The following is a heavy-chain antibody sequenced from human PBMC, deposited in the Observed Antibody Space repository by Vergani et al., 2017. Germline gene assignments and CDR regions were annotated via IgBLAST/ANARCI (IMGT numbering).Heavy chain of an antibody. J-gene: IGHJ5*02. V-gene: IGHV4-34*01. CDR2: INHSGST. Sequence: QVQLQQWGAGLLKPSETLSLTCAVYGRSFSGYYWSWIRQPPGKGLEWIGEINHSGSTNYNPSLKSRVTVSVDTSMNQVSLKLNSVTAADTAVYYCVRTVALWFGETKDGGWFDPWGQGTLVTVTS. CDR3: VRTVALWFGETKDGGWFDP. D-gene: IGHD3-10*01. CDR1: GRSFSGYY.